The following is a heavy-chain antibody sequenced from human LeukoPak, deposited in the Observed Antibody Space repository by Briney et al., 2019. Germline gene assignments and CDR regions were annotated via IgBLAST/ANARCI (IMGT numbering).Heavy chain of an antibody. D-gene: IGHD6-6*01. V-gene: IGHV1-2*02. Sequence: ASVKVSCKASGYTFTGYYMHWVRQAPGQGLEWMGWINPNSGGTNYAQKFQGRVTMTRDTSISTAYMELSRLRSDDTAVYYCARVDLPALYSSSSLFDYWGQGTLVTASS. CDR3: ARVDLPALYSSSSLFDY. CDR1: GYTFTGYY. J-gene: IGHJ4*02. CDR2: INPNSGGT.